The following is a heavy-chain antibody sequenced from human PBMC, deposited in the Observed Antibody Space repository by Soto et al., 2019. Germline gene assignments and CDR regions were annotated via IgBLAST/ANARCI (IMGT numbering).Heavy chain of an antibody. CDR1: GYTFTSYY. D-gene: IGHD2-2*01. CDR2: ISLYSDGT. Sequence: ASVKVSCKASGYTFTSYYMHWVRQAPVQPLEWLGWISLYSDGTNYAQKFQGRVSMTTDTSTTTAYMELRSLRSDDTAVYYCARVVPGAEAWFGPWGQGTLVTVSS. V-gene: IGHV1-18*04. J-gene: IGHJ5*02. CDR3: ARVVPGAEAWFGP.